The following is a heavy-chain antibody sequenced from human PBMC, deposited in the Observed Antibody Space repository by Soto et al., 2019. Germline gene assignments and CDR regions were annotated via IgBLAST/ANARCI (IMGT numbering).Heavy chain of an antibody. CDR1: GYSISRGCY. CDR3: ARDLNYGLSYFDY. D-gene: IGHD3-10*01. Sequence: SETLSLSCAAAGYSISRGCYWDWIRQAPGKGMEWIGSIYPTGTTYYNPSLKSRVTISVDTSKNQFSLTLTSVTAAETGVYYCARDLNYGLSYFDYWGPGTRVTVSS. J-gene: IGHJ4*02. V-gene: IGHV4-38-2*02. CDR2: IYPTGTT.